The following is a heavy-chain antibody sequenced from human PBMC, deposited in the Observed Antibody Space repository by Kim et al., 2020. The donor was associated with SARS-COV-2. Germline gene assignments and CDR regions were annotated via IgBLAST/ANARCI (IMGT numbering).Heavy chain of an antibody. CDR1: GYTFTSYD. V-gene: IGHV1-8*01. CDR2: MNPNSGNT. Sequence: ASVKVSCKASGYTFTSYDINWVRQATGQGLEWMGWMNPNSGNTGYAQKFQGRVTMTRNTSISTAYMELSGLRSEDTAVYYCARGLLVRGVFYYYYYMDVWGKGTTVTVSS. D-gene: IGHD3-10*01. CDR3: ARGLLVRGVFYYYYYMDV. J-gene: IGHJ6*03.